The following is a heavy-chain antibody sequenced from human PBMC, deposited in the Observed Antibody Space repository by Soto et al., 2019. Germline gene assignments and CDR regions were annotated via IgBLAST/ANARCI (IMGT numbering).Heavy chain of an antibody. V-gene: IGHV4-59*08. Sequence: SETLSLTCSFSGDSVTSHYLTWIRQSPEKGLEWIGYIYYSGCTHYNPSLKSRLTISVDTSKNQFSLKLSSVTAADTAVYYCASSGVTGETFDYWGQGTLVTVSS. CDR2: IYYSGCT. CDR3: ASSGVTGETFDY. J-gene: IGHJ4*02. D-gene: IGHD6-25*01. CDR1: GDSVTSHY.